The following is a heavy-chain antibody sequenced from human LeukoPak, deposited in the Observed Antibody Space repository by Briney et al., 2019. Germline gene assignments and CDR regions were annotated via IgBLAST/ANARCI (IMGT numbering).Heavy chain of an antibody. Sequence: SVKVSCKASGGTFSSYAISWVRQAPGRGLEWMGGIIPIFGTANYAQKFQGRVTITTDESTSTAYMELSSLRSEDTAVYYCARVIAAAGHYYYYMDVWGKGTTVTVSS. J-gene: IGHJ6*03. D-gene: IGHD6-13*01. CDR2: IIPIFGTA. CDR3: ARVIAAAGHYYYYMDV. V-gene: IGHV1-69*05. CDR1: GGTFSSYA.